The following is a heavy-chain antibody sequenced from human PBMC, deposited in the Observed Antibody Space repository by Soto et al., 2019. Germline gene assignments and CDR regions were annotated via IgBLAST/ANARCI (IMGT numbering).Heavy chain of an antibody. CDR2: ISWHSDST. D-gene: IGHD3-10*01. CDR1: GFNFEEYA. CDR3: AKETAWGAGNRFGYFGMVV. Sequence: EMQLVESGGGSVQPGRSLRLSCTASGFNFEEYAMHWVRQTPGKGLEWVSSISWHSDSTGYGDSVKGRFTIARDNAKNSLYMQMNKLRGEDAALYYCAKETAWGAGNRFGYFGMVVWGQGTTVTVPS. J-gene: IGHJ6*02. V-gene: IGHV3-9*01.